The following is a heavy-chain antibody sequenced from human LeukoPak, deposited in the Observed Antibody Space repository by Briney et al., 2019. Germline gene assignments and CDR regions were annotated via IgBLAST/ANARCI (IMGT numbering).Heavy chain of an antibody. J-gene: IGHJ4*02. CDR3: ARVVGERYLQFFDY. V-gene: IGHV3-7*03. CDR2: IKQDGSEK. CDR1: GFTFSSYW. D-gene: IGHD5-24*01. Sequence: GGSLRLSCAASGFTFSSYWMSWVRQAPGKGLEWVANIKQDGSEKYYVDSVKGRFTISRDNAKNSLYLQMNSLRADDTAIYYCARVVGERYLQFFDYWGQGILVTVSS.